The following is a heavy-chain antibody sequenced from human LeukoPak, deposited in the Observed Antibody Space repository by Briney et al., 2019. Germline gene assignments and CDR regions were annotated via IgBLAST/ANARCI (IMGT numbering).Heavy chain of an antibody. V-gene: IGHV1-18*01. CDR2: ISAYNGNT. Sequence: ASVKVSCKASGYTFTSYGISWVRQAPGQGLEWMGWISAYNGNTNYAQKLQGRVTMTTDTSTSTAYMELRSLRSDDTAVYYCARGVRVYGETGYYFDYWGQGTLVTVSS. CDR1: GYTFTSYG. CDR3: ARGVRVYGETGYYFDY. D-gene: IGHD4-17*01. J-gene: IGHJ4*02.